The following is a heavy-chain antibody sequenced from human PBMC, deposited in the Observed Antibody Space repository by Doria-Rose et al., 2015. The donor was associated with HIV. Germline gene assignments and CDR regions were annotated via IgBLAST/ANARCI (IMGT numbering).Heavy chain of an antibody. CDR1: GVSLSSPGMG. V-gene: IGHV2-26*01. Sequence: QVTLKESGPVLVKPTETLTLTCTVSGVSLSSPGMGVSWIRQPPGKALEWLANIFPDDERSYKTSRKSRLTISRSTSNSQVVLTMTDMDPVDTATYYCARIKSSRWYHKYYFDFWGQGTLVIVSA. D-gene: IGHD6-13*01. J-gene: IGHJ4*02. CDR2: IFPDDER. CDR3: ARIKSSRWYHKYYFDF.